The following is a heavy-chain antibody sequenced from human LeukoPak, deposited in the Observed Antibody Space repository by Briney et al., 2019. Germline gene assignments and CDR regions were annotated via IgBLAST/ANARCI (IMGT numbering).Heavy chain of an antibody. D-gene: IGHD6-13*01. CDR1: GGSISSGGYS. CDR2: IYHSGST. V-gene: IGHV4-30-2*01. J-gene: IGHJ5*02. CDR3: ARGGQQLDP. Sequence: SQTLSLTCDVSGGSISSGGYSWSWIRQPPGKGLEWIGYIYHSGSTYYNPSLKSRVTISVDRSKNQFSLKLSSVTAADTAVYYCARGGQQLDPWGQGTLVTVSS.